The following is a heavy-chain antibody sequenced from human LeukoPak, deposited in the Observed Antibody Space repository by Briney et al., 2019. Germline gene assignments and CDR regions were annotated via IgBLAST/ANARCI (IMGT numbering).Heavy chain of an antibody. CDR1: EFTVSNTY. Sequence: GSLRLSCAASEFTVSNTYIIWVRQAPGKGLEWVSVFYVGGNTNYADSVKGRFTMSRDNSKNALYLQMNSLRGDDTAVYFCVSKGYCSDGTCNWYFGLWGRGTLVTVSS. V-gene: IGHV3-66*01. J-gene: IGHJ2*01. CDR2: FYVGGNT. D-gene: IGHD2-15*01. CDR3: VSKGYCSDGTCNWYFGL.